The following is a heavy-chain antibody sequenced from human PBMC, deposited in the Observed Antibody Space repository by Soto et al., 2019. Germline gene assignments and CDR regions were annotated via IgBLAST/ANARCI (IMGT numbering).Heavy chain of an antibody. V-gene: IGHV3-48*03. CDR1: GFSFRSYE. CDR2: ISSSGSTI. D-gene: IGHD3-10*01. J-gene: IGHJ4*02. CDR3: ASMYGSGSDY. Sequence: GGSLRLSCEGSGFSFRSYEMNWVRQAPGKGLEWVSYISSSGSTIYYADSVKGRFTISRDNAKNSLYLQMNSLRAEDTAVYYCASMYGSGSDYWGQGTLVTVSS.